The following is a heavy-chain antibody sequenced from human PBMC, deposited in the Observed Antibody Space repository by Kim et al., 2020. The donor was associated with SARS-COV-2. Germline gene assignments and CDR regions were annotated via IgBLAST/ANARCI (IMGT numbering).Heavy chain of an antibody. CDR1: GFTFSNAW. D-gene: IGHD3-10*01. CDR2: IKSKTDGGTT. Sequence: GGSLRLSCAASGFTFSNAWMSWVRQAPGKGLEWVGRIKSKTDGGTTDYAAPVKGRFTISRDDSKNTLYLQMNSLKTEDTAVYYCTTENYYGSGTEAYYYYGMDVWGQGTTVTVSS. CDR3: TTENYYGSGTEAYYYYGMDV. J-gene: IGHJ6*02. V-gene: IGHV3-15*01.